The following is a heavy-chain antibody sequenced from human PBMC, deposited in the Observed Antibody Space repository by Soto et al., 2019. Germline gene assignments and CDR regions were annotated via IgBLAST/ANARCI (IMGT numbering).Heavy chain of an antibody. V-gene: IGHV3-11*01. D-gene: IGHD3-16*01. CDR2: ISSSGSTI. Sequence: GGSLRLSCAASGFTFSDYCMSWIRQAPGKGLEWVSYISSSGSTIYYADSVKGRFTISRDNAKNSLYLQMNSLRAEDTAVYYCARPSRVGDPGPFDYWGQGTLVTVSS. CDR1: GFTFSDYC. J-gene: IGHJ4*02. CDR3: ARPSRVGDPGPFDY.